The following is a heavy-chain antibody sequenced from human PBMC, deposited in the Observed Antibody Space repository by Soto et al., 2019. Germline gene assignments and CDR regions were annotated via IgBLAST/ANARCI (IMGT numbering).Heavy chain of an antibody. D-gene: IGHD2-15*01. CDR1: GYTFTNFG. CDR2: ISAYNGNT. J-gene: IGHJ4*02. Sequence: QVQLVQSGAEVKKPGASVKVSCKTSGYTFTNFGISWVRQAPGQGLEWIGWISAYNGNTNYAQKFQGRGTMTTDTSTSTAYMVVRSLRSDDTAVYYCVRGGTPIDYWGQGTLVTVSS. V-gene: IGHV1-18*01. CDR3: VRGGTPIDY.